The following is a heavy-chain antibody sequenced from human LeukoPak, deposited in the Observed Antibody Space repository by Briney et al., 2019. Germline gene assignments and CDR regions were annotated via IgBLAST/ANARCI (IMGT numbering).Heavy chain of an antibody. V-gene: IGHV6-1*01. J-gene: IGHJ4*02. CDR1: GDSVSSNSAA. CDR3: ARAGTEFGISSDY. Sequence: SQTLSLTCAISGDSVSSNSAAWNWIRQSPSRGLEWLGRTYYRSRWYTDYAVSVRSRITINPDTSKNQFSLQLNSVSPEDTAVYYCARAGTEFGISSDYWGQGALVTVSS. CDR2: TYYRSRWYT. D-gene: IGHD6-19*01.